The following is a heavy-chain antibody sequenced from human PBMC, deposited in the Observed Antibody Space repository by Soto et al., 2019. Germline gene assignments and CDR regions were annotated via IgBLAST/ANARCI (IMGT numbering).Heavy chain of an antibody. J-gene: IGHJ4*02. CDR3: ARDRGRNQGTAMVQGY. CDR1: GFTFSSYA. CDR2: ISYDGSNK. Sequence: GESLKISCAASGFTFSSYAMHWVRQAPGKGLEWVAVISYDGSNKYYADSVKGRFTISRDNSKNTLYLQMNSLRAEDTAVYYCARDRGRNQGTAMVQGYWGQGTLVTVSS. V-gene: IGHV3-30-3*01. D-gene: IGHD5-18*01.